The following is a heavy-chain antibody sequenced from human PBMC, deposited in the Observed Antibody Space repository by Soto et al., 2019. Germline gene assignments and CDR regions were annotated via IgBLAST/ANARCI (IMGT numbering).Heavy chain of an antibody. J-gene: IGHJ6*03. CDR2: IYYSAST. CDR3: ARISYSYYLDV. CDR1: GGSISSNSYY. Sequence: SETLSLTCTVSGGSISSNSYYWGWIRQPPGKGLEWIVSIYYSASTYYNPSLKSRVTMSVDTSKNQFSLNLSSVTAADTAVYYCARISYSYYLDVWGKGTTVTVSS. V-gene: IGHV4-39*01.